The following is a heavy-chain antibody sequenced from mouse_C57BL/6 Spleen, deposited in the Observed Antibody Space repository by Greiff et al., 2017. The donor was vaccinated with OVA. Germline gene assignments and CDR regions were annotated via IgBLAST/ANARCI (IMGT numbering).Heavy chain of an antibody. CDR2: IDPETGGT. CDR3: TRSGDEAY. J-gene: IGHJ3*01. CDR1: GYTFTDYE. D-gene: IGHD3-1*01. V-gene: IGHV1-15*01. Sequence: QVQLQQSGAELVRPGASVTLSCKASGYTFTDYEMHWVKQTPVQGLEWIGAIDPETGGTAYNQKFKGKAILTADKSSSTAYMELRSLTSEDSAVYYCTRSGDEAYWGQGTLVTVSA.